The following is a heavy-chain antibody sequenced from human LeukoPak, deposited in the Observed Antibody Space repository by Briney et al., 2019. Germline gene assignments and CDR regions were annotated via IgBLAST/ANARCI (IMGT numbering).Heavy chain of an antibody. J-gene: IGHJ4*02. V-gene: IGHV3-64*01. CDR1: GFTFSSYA. CDR3: ARGGATTLFDY. CDR2: ITSNGDKT. D-gene: IGHD1-26*01. Sequence: GGSLRLSCAASGFTFSSYAMHWVRQAPGKGLEYVSAITSNGDKTYYGNSVKGRFTVSRDNSKNTLYLQMGSLSIEDVAVYYCARGGATTLFDYWGQGTLVTVSS.